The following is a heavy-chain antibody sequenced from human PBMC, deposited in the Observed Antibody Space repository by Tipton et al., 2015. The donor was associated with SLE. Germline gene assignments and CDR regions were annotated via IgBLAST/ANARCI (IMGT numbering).Heavy chain of an antibody. V-gene: IGHV3-23*01. J-gene: IGHJ5*02. CDR3: AKGRTWVVP. D-gene: IGHD3-16*01. Sequence: SLRLSCAASGFTFNTYGMHWVRQAPGKGLEWVSGISGSGDTTYHADSVKGRFTISRDNSKNTLYLQMNSLRVEDTAVYYCAKGRTWVVPWGQGTLVTVSS. CDR2: ISGSGDTT. CDR1: GFTFNTYG.